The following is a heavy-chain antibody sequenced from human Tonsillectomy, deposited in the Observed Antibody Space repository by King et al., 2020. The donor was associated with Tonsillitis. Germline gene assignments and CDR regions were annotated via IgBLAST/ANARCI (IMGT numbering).Heavy chain of an antibody. CDR2: IYWDDDK. D-gene: IGHD4-17*01. V-gene: IGHV2-5*02. Sequence: TLKESGPTLVKPTQTLTLTCTFSGFSLSTSGVGVGWIRQPPGKALEWLALIYWDDDKRYSPSLKSRLTITKDTSENQVVLTMTHMDPVDTATYYCAHSLHDYGDYACWYFDLWGRGTLVTVSS. CDR3: AHSLHDYGDYACWYFDL. CDR1: GFSLSTSGVG. J-gene: IGHJ2*01.